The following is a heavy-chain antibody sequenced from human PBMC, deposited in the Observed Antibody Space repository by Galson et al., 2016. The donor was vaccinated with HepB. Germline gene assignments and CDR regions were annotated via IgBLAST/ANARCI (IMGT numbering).Heavy chain of an antibody. J-gene: IGHJ5*01. V-gene: IGHV3-48*01. CDR3: EQEVGWLRFAFGS. CDR1: GFALSSFN. Sequence: SLRLSCAASGFALSSFNMNWVRQTPGKGLEWISYISSSRNTIDYADSVKGRFTIPRDDAKHSLYLQRKNLRVGDTAISRCEQEVGWLRFAFGSWGQGTLVTVSS. D-gene: IGHD5-12*01. CDR2: ISSSRNTI.